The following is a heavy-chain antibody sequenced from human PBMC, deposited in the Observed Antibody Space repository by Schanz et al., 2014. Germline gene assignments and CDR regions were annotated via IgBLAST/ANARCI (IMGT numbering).Heavy chain of an antibody. CDR3: AREVGLYDRGWFDP. CDR1: GDTFSKYN. Sequence: QVQLVQSGPEVKKPGSSVKVSCQAFGDTFSKYNIMWVRQVPGQGLEWLGRIMPLRGIGNNAWKFQDRLTITADKSMNITYMELSSLGTEDTAVYYCAREVGLYDRGWFDPWGQGTLVTVSS. V-gene: IGHV1-69*08. J-gene: IGHJ5*02. D-gene: IGHD3-22*01. CDR2: IMPLRGIG.